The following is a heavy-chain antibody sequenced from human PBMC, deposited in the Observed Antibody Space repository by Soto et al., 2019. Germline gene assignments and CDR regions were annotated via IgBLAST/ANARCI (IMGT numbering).Heavy chain of an antibody. CDR3: ARGPYYDLIWNYYYMDV. Sequence: QVQLQELGPGLVKPSETLSLSCSVSGGSMSGHYWSWVRQTPGKGLEWIGYMYYSGSTNYNPSLKSRVTISVDTSKNHFSLRLTSVTAADTAVYYCARGPYYDLIWNYYYMDVWGKGTTVTVSS. D-gene: IGHD3-16*01. V-gene: IGHV4-59*08. CDR2: MYYSGST. J-gene: IGHJ6*03. CDR1: GGSMSGHY.